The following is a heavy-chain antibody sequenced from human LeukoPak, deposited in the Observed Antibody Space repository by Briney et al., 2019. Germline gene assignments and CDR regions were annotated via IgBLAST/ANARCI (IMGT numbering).Heavy chain of an antibody. Sequence: ASVKVSCKASGYTLTELSMHWVRQTPGKGLEWMGGLDPEDGETIYAQKFQGRVTMTRDTSISTAYMELSRLRSDDTAVYYCARERSEYGDYIGYFDYWGQGTLVTVSS. CDR2: LDPEDGET. J-gene: IGHJ4*02. D-gene: IGHD4-17*01. CDR1: GYTLTELS. V-gene: IGHV1-24*01. CDR3: ARERSEYGDYIGYFDY.